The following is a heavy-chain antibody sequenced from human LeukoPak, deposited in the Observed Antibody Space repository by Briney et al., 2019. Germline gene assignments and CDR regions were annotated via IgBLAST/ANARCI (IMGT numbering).Heavy chain of an antibody. CDR2: IHYSGTT. V-gene: IGHV4-39*02. J-gene: IGHJ4*02. Sequence: SETLSLTCTVSGGSISSGNYYWGWIRQPPGKGLDWIASIHYSGTTYYNPSLKSRVTISVDTSKNHFSLKLSSVTAADTAVYCARGPTYQPIDSWGQGTLVTVSS. D-gene: IGHD2-2*01. CDR3: ARGPTYQPIDS. CDR1: GGSISSGNYY.